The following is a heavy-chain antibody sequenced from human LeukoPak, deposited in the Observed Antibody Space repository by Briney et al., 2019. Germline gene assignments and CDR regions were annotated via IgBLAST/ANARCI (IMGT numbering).Heavy chain of an antibody. D-gene: IGHD3-10*01. V-gene: IGHV3-7*01. J-gene: IGHJ3*02. CDR1: GFTLSNYW. Sequence: GGSLRLSCVASGFTLSNYWMSWVRQAPGKGLEWVANIKEDGSEKYYVGPVKGRFTISRGNAKNSLYLHMDSLTAEDTAIYYCARDWVAGVPFDAFDIWGQGTMVSVSS. CDR3: ARDWVAGVPFDAFDI. CDR2: IKEDGSEK.